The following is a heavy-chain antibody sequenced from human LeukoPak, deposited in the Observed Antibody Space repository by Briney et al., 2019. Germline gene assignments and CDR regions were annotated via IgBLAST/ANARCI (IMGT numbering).Heavy chain of an antibody. CDR3: ARGASSGSYWNMRAEYFRH. V-gene: IGHV4-4*07. CDR1: GGSFSHYY. J-gene: IGHJ1*01. CDR2: IYTSGST. D-gene: IGHD3-10*01. Sequence: PSETLSLTCTASGGSFSHYYWSWVRQPAGKAMEWIGHIYTSGSTNYNPSLNRRDTISLDRSKNQLSLVLTSVTAADTAVYYCARGASSGSYWNMRAEYFRHWGQGTLVTVSS.